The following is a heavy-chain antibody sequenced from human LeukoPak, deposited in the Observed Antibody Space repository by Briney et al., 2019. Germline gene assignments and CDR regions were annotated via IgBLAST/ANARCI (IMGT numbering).Heavy chain of an antibody. CDR1: GYTFTSYG. CDR2: ISAYNGNT. V-gene: IGHV1-18*01. D-gene: IGHD3-9*01. Sequence: ASVKVSCKASGYTFTSYGISWVRQAPGRGLEWMGWISAYNGNTNYAQKLQGRVTMTTDTSTSTAYMQLRSLRSDDTAVYYCARGLNKLRYFDPWGQGTLVTVSS. CDR3: ARGLNKLRYFDP. J-gene: IGHJ5*02.